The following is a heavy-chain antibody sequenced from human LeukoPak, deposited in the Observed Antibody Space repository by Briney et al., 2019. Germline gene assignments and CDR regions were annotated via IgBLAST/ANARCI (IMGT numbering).Heavy chain of an antibody. J-gene: IGHJ6*03. Sequence: SSGTLSLTGPGSGGSIISYYWSWLRPPAGKGLEGIGRIYTSGSTNYNPSLKSRVTISVDKSKNQFSLNLSSVTAADPAVYYCARDSRVPADYYYYMDVWGKGTTVTVSS. D-gene: IGHD6-6*01. CDR2: IYTSGST. V-gene: IGHV4-4*07. CDR1: GGSIISYY. CDR3: ARDSRVPADYYYYMDV.